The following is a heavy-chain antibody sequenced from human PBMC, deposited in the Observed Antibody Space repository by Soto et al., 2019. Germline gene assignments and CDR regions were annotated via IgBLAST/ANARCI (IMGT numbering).Heavy chain of an antibody. CDR1: GVSISSYY. CDR3: ARVGGAPLGAFDI. D-gene: IGHD1-26*01. V-gene: IGHV4-59*01. J-gene: IGHJ3*02. Sequence: SETLSLTGTVSGVSISSYYWSWIRQPPGKGLEWIGYMFYSGSTKYNPSLTSRVTVSVDTSKNQFSLKLSSVTAADTAVYYCARVGGAPLGAFDIWGQGTMVTVSS. CDR2: MFYSGST.